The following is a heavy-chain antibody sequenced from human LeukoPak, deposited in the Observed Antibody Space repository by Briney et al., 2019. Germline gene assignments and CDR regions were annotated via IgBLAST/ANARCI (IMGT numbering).Heavy chain of an antibody. CDR3: ALYYYDSSGYHPLDY. CDR1: GGTFSSYA. CDR2: IIPIFGTA. D-gene: IGHD3-22*01. J-gene: IGHJ4*02. Sequence: ASVKVSCKASGGTFSSYAISWVRQAHGQGLEWMGGIIPIFGTANYAQKFQGRVTITTDESTSTAYMELSSLRSEDTAVYYCALYYYDSSGYHPLDYWGQGTLVTVSS. V-gene: IGHV1-69*05.